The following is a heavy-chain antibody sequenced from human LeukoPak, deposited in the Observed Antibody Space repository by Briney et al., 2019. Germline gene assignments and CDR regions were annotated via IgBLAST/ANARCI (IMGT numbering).Heavy chain of an antibody. CDR1: GASISSYY. J-gene: IGHJ4*02. D-gene: IGHD3-10*01. CDR2: LYISGST. Sequence: SETLSLTCTVSGASISSYYYNWIRQTAGGGLEWIGRLYISGSTDYNPSLKSRVTISVDTSMNQFYLKMNSVTAPDTAVYFCARDLSGSLYFDFWGPGVLVTVSS. V-gene: IGHV4-4*07. CDR3: ARDLSGSLYFDF.